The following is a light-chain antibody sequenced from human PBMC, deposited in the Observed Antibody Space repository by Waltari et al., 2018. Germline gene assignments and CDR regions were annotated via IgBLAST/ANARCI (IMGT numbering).Light chain of an antibody. CDR1: SSDIGSFNF. CDR2: DVT. CDR3: SSYTTSSTVT. V-gene: IGLV2-14*01. Sequence: QSALTQPASVSASPGQSITISCTGTSSDIGSFNFVSWYQLHPGKAPKRIMYDVTNRPCGVYTRFSGAKSANTASLTIAGLQAEDEADYYCSSYTTSSTVTFGGGTKLTVL. J-gene: IGLJ2*01.